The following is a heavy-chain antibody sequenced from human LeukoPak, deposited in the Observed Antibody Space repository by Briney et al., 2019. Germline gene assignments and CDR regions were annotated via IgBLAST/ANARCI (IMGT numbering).Heavy chain of an antibody. V-gene: IGHV3-74*01. CDR2: INSDGSTT. Sequence: GGSLRLSCAASGFTFSSYWMHWVRQAPGKGLVWVSRINSDGSTTNYADSVKGRFTISRDNAKNTLYLQMNSLRAEDTAVYYCARVPRCSGGSCYDGWFGPWGQGTLVTVSS. J-gene: IGHJ5*02. CDR3: ARVPRCSGGSCYDGWFGP. D-gene: IGHD2-15*01. CDR1: GFTFSSYW.